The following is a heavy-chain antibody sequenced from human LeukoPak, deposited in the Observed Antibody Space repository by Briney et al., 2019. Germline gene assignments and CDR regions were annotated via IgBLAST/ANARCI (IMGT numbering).Heavy chain of an antibody. J-gene: IGHJ4*02. D-gene: IGHD1-26*01. CDR2: MYYSGST. CDR3: ARHLNAGSYPLDH. Sequence: PSETLSLTCTVSGGSVSSYYWSWIRQPPGKGLEWIGYMYYSGSTNYNPSLKSRVTISVDTSKNQFSLNLSSVTAADTAVYYCARHLNAGSYPLDHWGQGTLVTVSS. CDR1: GGSVSSYY. V-gene: IGHV4-59*02.